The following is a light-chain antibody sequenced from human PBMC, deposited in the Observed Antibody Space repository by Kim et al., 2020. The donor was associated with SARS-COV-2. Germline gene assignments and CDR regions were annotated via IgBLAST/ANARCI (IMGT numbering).Light chain of an antibody. V-gene: IGKV1-12*01. CDR1: QGISTL. Sequence: ASVGERVTITCRASQGISTLLAWYQQKPGKAPKLLIYAASNLGSGVPSRFSGSGSGTEFTLTISSLQPEDIATYYCQQPTSFPLTFGGGTKVEIK. CDR2: AAS. J-gene: IGKJ4*01. CDR3: QQPTSFPLT.